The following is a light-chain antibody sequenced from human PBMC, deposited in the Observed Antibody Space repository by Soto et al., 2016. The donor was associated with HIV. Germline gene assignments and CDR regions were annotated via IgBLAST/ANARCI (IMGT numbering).Light chain of an antibody. CDR1: QGIRSY. Sequence: DIQLTQSPSFLSASVGDRVTITCRASQGIRSYLAWHQQKPGKAPKLLIYAASTLQTGVPSRFSGSGSGAEFTLTISSLQPEDFATYYCQQINVYPLTFGGGTRVDIK. CDR2: AAS. V-gene: IGKV1-9*01. J-gene: IGKJ4*01. CDR3: QQINVYPLT.